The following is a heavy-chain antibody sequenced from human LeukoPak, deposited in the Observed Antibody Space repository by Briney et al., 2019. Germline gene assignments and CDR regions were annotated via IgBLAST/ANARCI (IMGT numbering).Heavy chain of an antibody. Sequence: GGTLRLSCAASGFTFSSYGMSWARQAPGKGLEWVSAISGSGGSTYYADSVKGRFTISRDNSKNTLYLQMNSLRAEDTAVYYCAKIRVIFNWNYAYYFDYWGQGSLVTVSS. CDR3: AKIRVIFNWNYAYYFDY. CDR1: GFTFSSYG. D-gene: IGHD1-7*01. V-gene: IGHV3-23*01. CDR2: ISGSGGST. J-gene: IGHJ4*02.